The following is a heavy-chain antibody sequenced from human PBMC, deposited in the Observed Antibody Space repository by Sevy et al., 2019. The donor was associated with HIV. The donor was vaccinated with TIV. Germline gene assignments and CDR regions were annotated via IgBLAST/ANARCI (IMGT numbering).Heavy chain of an antibody. CDR3: ARGIGLAVAGTLDY. Sequence: ASVKVSCKASGYTFTSYGSSWVRQAPGQGLEWMGWISAYNGNTNYAQKLQGRVSMTTDTSTSTAYMELRSLRSDDTAVYYCARGIGLAVAGTLDYWGQGTLVTVSS. V-gene: IGHV1-18*01. CDR2: ISAYNGNT. D-gene: IGHD6-19*01. CDR1: GYTFTSYG. J-gene: IGHJ4*02.